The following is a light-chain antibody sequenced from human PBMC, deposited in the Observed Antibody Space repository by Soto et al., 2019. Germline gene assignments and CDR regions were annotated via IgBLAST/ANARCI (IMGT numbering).Light chain of an antibody. CDR2: DAS. V-gene: IGKV1-39*01. J-gene: IGKJ2*01. Sequence: DIQMTQSPSSLSASVGDRVTITCRASQGISSYLVWYQQRQGRAPKLLMYDASSLLSGVPSRFSGSGSRTDFTLTISSLQPEDFATYYCQQSYRTPYTFGHWTKLETK. CDR1: QGISSY. CDR3: QQSYRTPYT.